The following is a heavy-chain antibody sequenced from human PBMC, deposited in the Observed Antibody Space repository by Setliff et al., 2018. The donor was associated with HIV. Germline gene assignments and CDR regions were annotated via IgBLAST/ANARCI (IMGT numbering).Heavy chain of an antibody. CDR2: IYYSGST. Sequence: SETLSLTCAVYGGSFSGYYWGWIRQPPGKGLEWIGYIYYSGSTYYNPSLKSRVTISLDTSKNQFSLSLRSVTAADTAVYFCARERPQSHFFDYWGQGTLVTVSS. CDR3: ARERPQSHFFDY. V-gene: IGHV4-34*11. D-gene: IGHD6-19*01. J-gene: IGHJ4*02. CDR1: GGSFSGYY.